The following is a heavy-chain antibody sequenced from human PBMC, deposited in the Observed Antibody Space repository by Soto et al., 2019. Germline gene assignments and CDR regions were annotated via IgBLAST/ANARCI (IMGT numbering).Heavy chain of an antibody. D-gene: IGHD6-13*01. CDR2: IDTSGNT. Sequence: SETLSLTCTVSGGAISTYYWSWIRQPAGKGLEWIGRIDTSGNTNYNPSLKSRVTMSVDTSKKQFSLKLTSVTAADTAVYYCARYSSNWFQTEGMDVWGQGTTVTVSS. CDR1: GGAISTYY. CDR3: ARYSSNWFQTEGMDV. V-gene: IGHV4-4*07. J-gene: IGHJ6*02.